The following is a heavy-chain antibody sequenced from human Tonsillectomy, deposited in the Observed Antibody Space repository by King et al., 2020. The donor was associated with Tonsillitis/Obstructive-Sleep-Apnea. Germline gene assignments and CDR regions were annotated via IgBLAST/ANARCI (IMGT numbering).Heavy chain of an antibody. CDR3: AREVVVEPAPYGWFDP. Sequence: QLVQSGSELKKPGASVKVSCKASGYTFTNSTLHWVRQSPGQGLEWMGWINTNTGNPTYAQGFTVRFVFYLDPSFSTAYLQISSLKAEDAAVYDCAREVVVEPAPYGWFDPWGQGTLVTVSS. D-gene: IGHD2-2*01. CDR2: INTNTGNP. V-gene: IGHV7-4-1*02. J-gene: IGHJ5*02. CDR1: GYTFTNST.